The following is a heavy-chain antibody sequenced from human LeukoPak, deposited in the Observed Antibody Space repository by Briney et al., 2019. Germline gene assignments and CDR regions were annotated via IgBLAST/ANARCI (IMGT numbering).Heavy chain of an antibody. CDR1: GFTFSSYA. J-gene: IGHJ4*02. Sequence: TGGSLRLSCAASGFTFSSYALNWVRQAPGKGLEWVSYISSSSSYIYYADSVKGRYTISRDNAKNSLYLQMNSLRAEDTAVYYCASSVEMATISLDYWGQGTLVTVSS. CDR3: ASSVEMATISLDY. D-gene: IGHD5-24*01. V-gene: IGHV3-21*01. CDR2: ISSSSSYI.